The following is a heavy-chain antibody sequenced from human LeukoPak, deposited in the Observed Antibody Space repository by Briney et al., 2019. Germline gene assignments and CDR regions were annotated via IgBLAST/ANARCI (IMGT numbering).Heavy chain of an antibody. Sequence: PGGTLRLSCAASGFTFSDYYMSWIPQAPGQGLESVSYISSSSSYTNYADSVKGRFTISRDNAKNSLYLQMNSLRAEDTAVYYCARALYGDYGGVDYWGQGTLVTVSS. D-gene: IGHD4-17*01. CDR1: GFTFSDYY. V-gene: IGHV3-11*06. CDR2: ISSSSSYT. CDR3: ARALYGDYGGVDY. J-gene: IGHJ4*02.